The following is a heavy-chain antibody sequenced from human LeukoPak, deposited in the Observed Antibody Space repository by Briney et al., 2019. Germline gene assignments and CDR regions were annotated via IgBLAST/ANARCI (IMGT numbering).Heavy chain of an antibody. Sequence: GGSLRLSCAASGFTFSRYWMTWVRQAPGKGLEWVANIKQDGSEKYYVDSVKGRFTISRDNAKNSLYLQMNSLRAEDTAVYYCARDLIAVRYYYGLGIDFWGQGALVTVSS. V-gene: IGHV3-7*01. CDR2: IKQDGSEK. CDR3: ARDLIAVRYYYGLGIDF. J-gene: IGHJ4*02. CDR1: GFTFSRYW. D-gene: IGHD3-10*01.